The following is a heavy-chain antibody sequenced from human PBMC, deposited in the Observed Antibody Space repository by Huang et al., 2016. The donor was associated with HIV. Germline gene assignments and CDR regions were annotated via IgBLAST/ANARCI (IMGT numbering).Heavy chain of an antibody. J-gene: IGHJ3*01. CDR2: STSSGNNV. Sequence: EVQLVESGGGLVQPGGSRGLSCAASGFSLSSDRMNWVRQAPGKGLECVSYSTSSGNNVYYADSVKGRFTISRDNAKNSLYLQMNNLRGEDTAFYYCAREGTYSFGVNAYDFWGQGTMVTVSS. V-gene: IGHV3-48*01. CDR1: GFSLSSDR. D-gene: IGHD5-18*01. CDR3: AREGTYSFGVNAYDF.